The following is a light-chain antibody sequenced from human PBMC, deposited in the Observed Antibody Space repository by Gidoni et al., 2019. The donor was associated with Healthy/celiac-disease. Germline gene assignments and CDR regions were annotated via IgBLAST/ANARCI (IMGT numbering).Light chain of an antibody. CDR2: WAS. Sequence: SSQSVLYSSNNKNYLAWYQQKPGQPPKLLIYWASTRESGVPDRFSGSGSGTDFTLTISSLQAEDVAVYYCQQYYSTPPTFGQGTKVELK. CDR1: QSVLYSSNNKNY. J-gene: IGKJ1*01. V-gene: IGKV4-1*01. CDR3: QQYYSTPPT.